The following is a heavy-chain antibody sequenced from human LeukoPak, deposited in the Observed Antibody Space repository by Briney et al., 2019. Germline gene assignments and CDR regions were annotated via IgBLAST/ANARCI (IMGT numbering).Heavy chain of an antibody. V-gene: IGHV1-18*01. Sequence: EASVKVSCKASGYTFTSYGISWVRQAPGQALEWMGWISGYNGNTNYAQKLQCRVTMTTDTSTSTAYMELRSLRSDDTAVYYCARDFHSSGYYHYFHYWGQGTLVTVSS. CDR2: ISGYNGNT. CDR3: ARDFHSSGYYHYFHY. J-gene: IGHJ4*02. D-gene: IGHD3-22*01. CDR1: GYTFTSYG.